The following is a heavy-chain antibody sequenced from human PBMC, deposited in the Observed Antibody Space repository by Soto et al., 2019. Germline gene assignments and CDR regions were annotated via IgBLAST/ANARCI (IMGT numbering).Heavy chain of an antibody. CDR1: GFTFSSYE. D-gene: IGHD6-6*01. CDR3: ARLGGIEARVPFMDV. V-gene: IGHV3-48*03. J-gene: IGHJ6*02. CDR2: ISSSGSTI. Sequence: GGSLRLSCAASGFTFSSYEMNWVRQAPGKGLEWVSYISSSGSTIYYADSVKGRFTISRDNAKNSLYLQMNSLRAEDTAVYYCARLGGIEARVPFMDVWGQGTTVTVSS.